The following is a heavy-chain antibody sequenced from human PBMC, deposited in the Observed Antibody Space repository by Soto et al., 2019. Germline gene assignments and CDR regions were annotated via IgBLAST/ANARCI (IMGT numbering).Heavy chain of an antibody. D-gene: IGHD3-16*02. CDR1: GFTFSSYA. CDR3: ARDNDYIWGSYRYTGHWFDP. J-gene: IGHJ5*02. V-gene: IGHV3-64*01. Sequence: EVQLVESGGGLVQPGGSLRLSCAASGFTFSSYAMYWVRQAPGKGLEYVSGISSNGGSTYYANSVKGRFTISRDNSKNTLYLQMGSMRAEDMAVYYCARDNDYIWGSYRYTGHWFDPWGQGTLVTVSS. CDR2: ISSNGGST.